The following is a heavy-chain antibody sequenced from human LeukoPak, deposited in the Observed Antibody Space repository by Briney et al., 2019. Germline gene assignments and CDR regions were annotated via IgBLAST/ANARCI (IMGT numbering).Heavy chain of an antibody. J-gene: IGHJ4*02. CDR1: GDSIFTNNVA. CDR3: ARRKYTSFDN. D-gene: IGHD6-6*01. Sequence: SQTLSLTCAISGDSIFTNNVAWNWIRQSPSRGLEWLGRTYYRSKWSFDYAVSVKSRITINADTSKNQFSLQLSSVTPEDTAVYYCARRKYTSFDNCGQGTPVTVSS. CDR2: TYYRSKWSF. V-gene: IGHV6-1*01.